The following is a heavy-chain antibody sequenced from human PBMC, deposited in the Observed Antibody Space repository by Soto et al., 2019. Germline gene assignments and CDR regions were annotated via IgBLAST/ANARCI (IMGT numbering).Heavy chain of an antibody. V-gene: IGHV4-39*02. CDR1: GGSISSRSYY. D-gene: IGHD2-8*02. CDR2: IYYSGST. Sequence: QLQLQESGPGVVEPSETLSLTCTVSGGSISSRSYYWGWIRQPPGKGLEWIGSIYYSGSTYYNPSVKSLSTISVDTPKTHYALKLSSVTAADTAVYYCARTVVYAFNYYYYMAVWGKGPTVTVSS. J-gene: IGHJ6*03. CDR3: ARTVVYAFNYYYYMAV.